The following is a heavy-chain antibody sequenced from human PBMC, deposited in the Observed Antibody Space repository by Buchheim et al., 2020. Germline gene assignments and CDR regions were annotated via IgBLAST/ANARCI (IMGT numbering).Heavy chain of an antibody. Sequence: QVQLQQWGAGLLKPSETLSLTCAVYGGSFSGYYWSWIRQPPGKGLEWIGEINHSGSTNYNPSLKSRVTIPVDTSKNQFSLKLSSVTAADTAVYYCARHRVSGYDSYYYYYYGMDVWGQGTT. V-gene: IGHV4-34*01. J-gene: IGHJ6*02. D-gene: IGHD5-12*01. CDR1: GGSFSGYY. CDR3: ARHRVSGYDSYYYYYYGMDV. CDR2: INHSGST.